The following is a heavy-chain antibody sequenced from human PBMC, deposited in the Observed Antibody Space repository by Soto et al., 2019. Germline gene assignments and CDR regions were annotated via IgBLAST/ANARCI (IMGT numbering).Heavy chain of an antibody. CDR2: ISGSGGST. J-gene: IGHJ6*02. V-gene: IGHV3-23*01. CDR1: GFTFSSYA. CDR3: AKDAALIVPAAKYYYYCGMDV. D-gene: IGHD2-2*01. Sequence: SGGSLRLSCAASGFTFSSYAMSWVRQAPGKGLEWVSAISGSGGSTYYADSVKGRFTISRDNSKNTLYLQMNSLRAEDTAVYYCAKDAALIVPAAKYYYYCGMDVWGQGTTVTVSS.